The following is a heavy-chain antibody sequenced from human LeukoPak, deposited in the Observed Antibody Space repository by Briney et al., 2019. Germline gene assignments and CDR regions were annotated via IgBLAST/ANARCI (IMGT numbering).Heavy chain of an antibody. CDR3: ARGESSRWSSPVSTTHFYSTMDV. Sequence: SVKVSCKASGGTFSSYAISWVRQAPGHGLEWMGGTIPIFGTANFAQKFQGRVTITADESTSTAYMELSSLRSEDTAVYYCARGESSRWSSPVSTTHFYSTMDVWGQGTTVTVSS. J-gene: IGHJ6*02. V-gene: IGHV1-69*13. CDR2: TIPIFGTA. CDR1: GGTFSSYA. D-gene: IGHD6-13*01.